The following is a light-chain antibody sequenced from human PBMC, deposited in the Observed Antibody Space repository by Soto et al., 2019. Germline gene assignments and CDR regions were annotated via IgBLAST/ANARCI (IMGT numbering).Light chain of an antibody. Sequence: SYELTQPPSVSVSPGQTARITCSGDVLPKQYAYWYQQKPGQAPVLVIYKDTERPSGIPERFSGSSSGTTVTLTISGVQAEDEADYYCQSADNSATSVFGGGTQLTVL. CDR1: VLPKQY. CDR3: QSADNSATSV. J-gene: IGLJ7*01. V-gene: IGLV3-25*02. CDR2: KDT.